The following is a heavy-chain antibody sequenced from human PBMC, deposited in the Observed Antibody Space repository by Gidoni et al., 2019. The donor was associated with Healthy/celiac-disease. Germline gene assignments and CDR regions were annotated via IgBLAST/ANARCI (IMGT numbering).Heavy chain of an antibody. CDR3: AKQGPGYCSGGSCYSSFVWFDP. CDR2: ISGSGGST. J-gene: IGHJ5*02. Sequence: EVQLLEAGGGLVQPGGSLRLSCAASGVTLSSYAMSWVRQAPGKGLEWVSAISGSGGSTYYADSVKGRFTFSRDNSKNTLYLQMTSLRAEDTAVYYCAKQGPGYCSGGSCYSSFVWFDPWGQGTLVTVSS. D-gene: IGHD2-15*01. CDR1: GVTLSSYA. V-gene: IGHV3-23*01.